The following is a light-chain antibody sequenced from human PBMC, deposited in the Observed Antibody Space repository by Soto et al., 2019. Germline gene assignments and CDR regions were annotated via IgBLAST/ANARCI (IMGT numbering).Light chain of an antibody. V-gene: IGKV3D-20*02. CDR1: QSVSSSY. J-gene: IGKJ5*01. Sequence: LVLTQSPGTLSLSPWERATLSCRASQSVSSSYLAWYQQKPGQAPRLLIYGASSRATGIPARFSGSGSETDFTLTISSLEPEDFAVYYCQHRMNWPITFGQGTRLEIK. CDR2: GAS. CDR3: QHRMNWPIT.